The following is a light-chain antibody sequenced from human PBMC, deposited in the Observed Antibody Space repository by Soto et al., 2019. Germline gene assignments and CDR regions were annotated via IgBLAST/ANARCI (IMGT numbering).Light chain of an antibody. Sequence: EVVMTQSPATLPVSLGGRVTLSCGASQSVGSNLAWYQQKPGQPPRLLIYEASNRETGVPTRFSGSGSGTEFTLTITSLQSEDFAVYYCQQYNHWPPWTFGGGTKVDI. CDR2: EAS. J-gene: IGKJ4*02. CDR1: QSVGSN. V-gene: IGKV3D-15*01. CDR3: QQYNHWPPWT.